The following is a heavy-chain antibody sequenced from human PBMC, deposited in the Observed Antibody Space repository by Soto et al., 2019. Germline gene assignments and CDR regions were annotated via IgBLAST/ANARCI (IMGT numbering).Heavy chain of an antibody. V-gene: IGHV1-69*06. Sequence: QVQMVQSGAEVKKPGSSVKVSCKASGGTFSSYAISWGRQAPGQGLEWMGGIIPIFGTANYAQKFQGRVTITADKSTSTAYMELSSLRTEDTAVYYCAREGYCSGGSCYSPKTHGAFDIWGQGTMVTVSS. D-gene: IGHD2-15*01. CDR3: AREGYCSGGSCYSPKTHGAFDI. CDR1: GGTFSSYA. CDR2: IIPIFGTA. J-gene: IGHJ3*02.